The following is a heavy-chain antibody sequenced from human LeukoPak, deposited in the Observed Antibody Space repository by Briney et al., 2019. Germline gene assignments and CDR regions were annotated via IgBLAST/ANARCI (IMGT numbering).Heavy chain of an antibody. Sequence: GGSLRLSCAASGFTFSSYSMNWVRQAPGKGLEWVSYISSSGSTIYYADSVKDRFTISRDNAKNSLYLQMNTLSDGDTAVYYCARGHSVVRGAHSDYWGQGTLVTVSS. CDR2: ISSSGSTI. J-gene: IGHJ4*02. CDR3: ARGHSVVRGAHSDY. D-gene: IGHD3-10*01. CDR1: GFTFSSYS. V-gene: IGHV3-48*02.